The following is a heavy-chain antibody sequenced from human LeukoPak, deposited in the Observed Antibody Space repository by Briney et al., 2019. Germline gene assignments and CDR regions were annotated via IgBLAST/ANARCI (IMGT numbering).Heavy chain of an antibody. CDR3: AKVGYYDAAFDI. J-gene: IGHJ3*02. CDR1: GFTFSSYG. D-gene: IGHD3-22*01. V-gene: IGHV3-30*18. CDR2: ISYDGSNK. Sequence: GRSLRLSCAASGFTFSSYGMHWVRQAPGKGLEWVAVISYDGSNKYYADSVKGRFTISRDNSKNTLYLQMNSLRAEDTAVYYCAKVGYYDAAFDIWGQGTMVTVSS.